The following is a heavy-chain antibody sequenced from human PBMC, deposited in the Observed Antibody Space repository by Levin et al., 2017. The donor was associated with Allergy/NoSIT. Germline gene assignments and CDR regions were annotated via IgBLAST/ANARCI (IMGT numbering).Heavy chain of an antibody. V-gene: IGHV3-11*06. Sequence: GGSLRLSCAASGFTFSDYYMSWIRQAPGKGLEWVSYISSSSSYTNYADSVKGRFTISRDNAKNSLYLQMNSLRAEDTAVYYCARDPAQLVPEGAFDIWGQGTMVTVSS. J-gene: IGHJ3*02. CDR2: ISSSSSYT. D-gene: IGHD6-13*01. CDR3: ARDPAQLVPEGAFDI. CDR1: GFTFSDYY.